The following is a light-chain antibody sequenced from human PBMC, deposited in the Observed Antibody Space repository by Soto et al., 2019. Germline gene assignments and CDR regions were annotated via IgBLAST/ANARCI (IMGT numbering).Light chain of an antibody. J-gene: IGKJ2*01. Sequence: EVVLTQSPGTLSLSPGERATLSCRASRNINGNYLGWYQLKRGQAPRLLIYGASTRATGTPTRFSGSGSGTEFTLTISSLQSEDFAVYYCQQYNNWPPYTFGQGPRWIS. V-gene: IGKV3-15*01. CDR3: QQYNNWPPYT. CDR2: GAS. CDR1: RNINGNY.